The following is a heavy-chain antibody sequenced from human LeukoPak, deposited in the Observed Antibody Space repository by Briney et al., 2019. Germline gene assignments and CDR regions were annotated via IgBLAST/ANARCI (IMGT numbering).Heavy chain of an antibody. CDR1: GYSISGSNW. V-gene: IGHV4-28*01. CDR3: ARRAPMFSYFDF. Sequence: SDTLSLTCAVSGYSISGSNWWGWMRQPPGKGLEWIGYIYYSGSTYYNPSLLGRVTMSVETSKNQFSLRLSSVTAVDTAVYYCARRAPMFSYFDFWGQGTLVTVSS. J-gene: IGHJ4*02. CDR2: IYYSGST. D-gene: IGHD3-10*02.